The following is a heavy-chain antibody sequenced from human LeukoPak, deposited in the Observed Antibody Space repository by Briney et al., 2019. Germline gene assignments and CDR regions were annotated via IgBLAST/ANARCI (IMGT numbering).Heavy chain of an antibody. J-gene: IGHJ4*02. CDR2: IYPGDSDT. V-gene: IGHV5-51*01. D-gene: IGHD3-10*01. CDR1: GYRFTTYW. Sequence: GESLKISCKVSGYRFTTYWIGWVRQMPGKGLEWMGIIYPGDSDTRYGPSFQGQVTISVDKSISTAYLQWGSLKASDTGTYYCATSLYGQNSPAFDYWGQGTLVTVSS. CDR3: ATSLYGQNSPAFDY.